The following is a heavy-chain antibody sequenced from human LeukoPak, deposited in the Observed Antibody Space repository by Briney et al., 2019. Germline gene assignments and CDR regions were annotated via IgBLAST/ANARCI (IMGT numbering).Heavy chain of an antibody. V-gene: IGHV1-46*01. CDR1: GYTFTSYY. CDR2: INPNGGST. CDR3: ARGEYSSSWYHAEYFQH. J-gene: IGHJ1*01. Sequence: GASVKVSCKASGYTFTSYYMHWVRQAPGQGLEWMGLINPNGGSTTYAQKFQGRVTMTRDTSTSTVYMELSSLRSEDTAVYYCARGEYSSSWYHAEYFQHWGQGTLVTVSS. D-gene: IGHD6-13*01.